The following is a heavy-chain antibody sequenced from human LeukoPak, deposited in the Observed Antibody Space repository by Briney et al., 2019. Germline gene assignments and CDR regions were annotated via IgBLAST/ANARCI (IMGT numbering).Heavy chain of an antibody. V-gene: IGHV4-38-2*02. D-gene: IGHD2-15*01. CDR1: GNSISSGYY. CDR3: ARVCSSGRCLDY. Sequence: SETLSLTCTVSGNSISSGYYWAWMRQPPGKGLEWIGSINHSGSTYYNPSLKSRVTVSVDTSKNQVSLRLSSVTAADTAVYYCARVCSSGRCLDYWGQGTLVTVSS. J-gene: IGHJ4*02. CDR2: INHSGST.